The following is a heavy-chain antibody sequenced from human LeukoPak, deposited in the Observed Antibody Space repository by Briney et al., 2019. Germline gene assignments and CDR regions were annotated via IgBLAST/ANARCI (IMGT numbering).Heavy chain of an antibody. V-gene: IGHV3-23*01. CDR2: ISGTGGST. CDR3: AKSIGITMVRGVSYHYYGMDV. CDR1: GFTFSSYA. J-gene: IGHJ6*02. Sequence: GGSLRLSCAASGFTFSSYAMSWVRQAPGKGLEWVSGISGTGGSTYYADSVKGRFTISRDNSKNTLYLQMNSLRVEDTAVYYCAKSIGITMVRGVSYHYYGMDVWDQGTTVTVSS. D-gene: IGHD3-10*01.